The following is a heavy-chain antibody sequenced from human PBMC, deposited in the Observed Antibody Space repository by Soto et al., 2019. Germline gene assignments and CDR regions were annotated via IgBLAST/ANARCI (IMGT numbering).Heavy chain of an antibody. CDR3: ARDRAPTLYYYYYGMDV. D-gene: IGHD3-10*01. CDR1: GFTFSSYS. Sequence: PGGSLRLSCAASGFTFSSYSMNWVRQAPGKGLEWVSYISSSSSTIYYADSVKGRFTISRDNAKNSLYLQMNSLRDEDTAVYYCARDRAPTLYYYYYGMDVWGQGTTVTVSS. J-gene: IGHJ6*02. V-gene: IGHV3-48*02. CDR2: ISSSSSTI.